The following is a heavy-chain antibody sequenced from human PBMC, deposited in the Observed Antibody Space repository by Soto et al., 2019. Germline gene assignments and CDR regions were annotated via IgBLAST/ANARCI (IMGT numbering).Heavy chain of an antibody. Sequence: EVQLLESGGGLVQPGGSLRLSCTASGFTFSNLAITWVRQAPGKGLEWVSTIDAGGGSTHYADSVKGRFTISRDNSKNTLYLQMNSLRAEDTAVYYCAILNAAYGSYWGQGSLITVSS. CDR3: AILNAAYGSY. V-gene: IGHV3-23*01. D-gene: IGHD6-25*01. J-gene: IGHJ4*02. CDR2: IDAGGGST. CDR1: GFTFSNLA.